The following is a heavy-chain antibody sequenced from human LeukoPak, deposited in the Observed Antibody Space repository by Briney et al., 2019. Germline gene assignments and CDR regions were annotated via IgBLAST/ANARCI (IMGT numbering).Heavy chain of an antibody. Sequence: GGSLRLSCSASGFTFSTYAMYWVRQAPGKGLEYVSAISSNGGSTYYVDSVKGRFIISRDNSKNTLYLQMNSLRPEDTAVYYCAGRGDGNLYYFDHWGQGTLVTASS. V-gene: IGHV3-64*04. CDR2: ISSNGGST. CDR3: AGRGDGNLYYFDH. D-gene: IGHD5-24*01. CDR1: GFTFSTYA. J-gene: IGHJ4*02.